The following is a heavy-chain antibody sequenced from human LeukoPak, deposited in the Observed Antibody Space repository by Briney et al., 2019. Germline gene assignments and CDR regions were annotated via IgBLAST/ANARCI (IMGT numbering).Heavy chain of an antibody. D-gene: IGHD2-15*01. CDR2: ISSSSSPI. J-gene: IGHJ4*02. V-gene: IGHV3-48*02. Sequence: GGSLRLSCAASGFTFSSYIMNWVRQAPGKGLEWVSYISSSSSPIYYADSVKGRFTISRDNAKNSLYLQMSSLRDEDTAVYYCARGSGSAFDYWGQGTLVTVSS. CDR3: ARGSGSAFDY. CDR1: GFTFSSYI.